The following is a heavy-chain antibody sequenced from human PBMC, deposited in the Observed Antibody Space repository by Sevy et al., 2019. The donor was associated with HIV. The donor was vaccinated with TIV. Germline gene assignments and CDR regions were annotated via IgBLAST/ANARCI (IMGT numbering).Heavy chain of an antibody. CDR2: ISYDGLIK. J-gene: IGHJ4*02. CDR1: GFTFNTHA. CDR3: AREAGYTTGWSPGNY. D-gene: IGHD6-19*01. Sequence: GGSLRLSCAASGFTFNTHAMHWVRPAPGKGLEWVALISYDGLIKYYGESVKGRFTISRDDTRNTLFLQMNSLRHDDTAMYYCAREAGYTTGWSPGNYWGQGTLVTVSS. V-gene: IGHV3-30*14.